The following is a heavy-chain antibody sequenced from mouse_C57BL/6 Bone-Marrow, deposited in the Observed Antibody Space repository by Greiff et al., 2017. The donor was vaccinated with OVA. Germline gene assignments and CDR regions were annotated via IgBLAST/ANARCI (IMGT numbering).Heavy chain of an antibody. V-gene: IGHV14-4*01. J-gene: IGHJ1*03. D-gene: IGHD6-1*01. Sequence: VQLQQSGAELVRPGASVKLSCTASGFNIKDDYMHWVKQRPEQGLEWIGWIDPENGDTEYASKFQGKATITADTSSNPAYLQLSSLTSEDTAVYYCTTFPSFCAFDVWGTGTTVTVSS. CDR1: GFNIKDDY. CDR3: TTFPSFCAFDV. CDR2: IDPENGDT.